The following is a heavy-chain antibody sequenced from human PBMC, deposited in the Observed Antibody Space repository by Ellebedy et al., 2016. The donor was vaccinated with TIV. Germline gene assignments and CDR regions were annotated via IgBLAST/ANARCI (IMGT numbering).Heavy chain of an antibody. CDR3: ARGKGRYFDY. Sequence: AASVKVSCKASGYTFTSYYIHWMRQAPGQGPEWMGMINPSGGSTSYAQKFQGRVTMTRDTSTSTVYMDLSSQRSEDTAVYYCARGKGRYFDYWGQGTLVTVSS. CDR1: GYTFTSYY. CDR2: INPSGGST. V-gene: IGHV1-46*01. J-gene: IGHJ4*02. D-gene: IGHD3-10*01.